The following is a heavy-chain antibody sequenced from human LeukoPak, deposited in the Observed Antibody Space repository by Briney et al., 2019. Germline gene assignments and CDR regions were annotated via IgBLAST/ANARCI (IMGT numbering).Heavy chain of an antibody. CDR3: ARGTATASYPINWFDP. J-gene: IGHJ5*02. CDR2: TYYRSKWYN. Sequence: SQTLSLTCAISGDSVSSNSAAWNWIRQSPSRGLEWLGRTYYRSKWYNDYAISVKSRITINPDTSKNQFSPHLNSVTPGDTAVYYCARGTATASYPINWFDPWGQGTLVTVSS. CDR1: GDSVSSNSAA. D-gene: IGHD1-14*01. V-gene: IGHV6-1*01.